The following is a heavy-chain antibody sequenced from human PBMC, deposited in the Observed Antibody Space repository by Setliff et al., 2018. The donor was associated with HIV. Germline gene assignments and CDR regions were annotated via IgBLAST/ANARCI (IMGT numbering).Heavy chain of an antibody. Sequence: ASVKVSCKASGYTFTYYGISWVRQAPGQGLEWMGWISGYNGNTNFAQKLQGRVTLTTDTSTSTAYMELRSLRPDDTAVYYCARVSGSPDYYGSCFWFDPWGQGTLVTSPQ. CDR2: ISGYNGNT. CDR1: GYTFTYYG. J-gene: IGHJ5*02. V-gene: IGHV1-18*01. D-gene: IGHD3-10*01. CDR3: ARVSGSPDYYGSCFWFDP.